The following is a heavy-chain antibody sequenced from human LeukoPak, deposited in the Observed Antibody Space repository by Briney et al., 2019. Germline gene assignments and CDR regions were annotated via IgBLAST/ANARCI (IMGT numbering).Heavy chain of an antibody. V-gene: IGHV3-30*02. D-gene: IGHD5-18*01. CDR3: AKDRVRIQLWTGDQPTEGYFDY. J-gene: IGHJ4*02. Sequence: GGSLRLSCAASGFTFSSYGMHWVRQAPGKGLEWVAFIRYDGSNKYYADSVKGRFTISRDNSKNTLYLQMNSLRAEDTAVYYCAKDRVRIQLWTGDQPTEGYFDYWGQGTLVTVSS. CDR1: GFTFSSYG. CDR2: IRYDGSNK.